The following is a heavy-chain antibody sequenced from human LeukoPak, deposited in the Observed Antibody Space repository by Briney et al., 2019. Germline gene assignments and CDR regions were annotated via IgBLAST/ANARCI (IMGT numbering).Heavy chain of an antibody. CDR2: IYSGGST. CDR3: SSGSRRGAFDI. J-gene: IGHJ3*02. V-gene: IGHV3-53*01. D-gene: IGHD1-26*01. Sequence: GGSLRLSCAASGFTVSSNYMTWVRQAPGKGLEWVSVIYSGGSTYYADSVKGRSTISRDSSKNTLYLQMNSLRVEDTAVYYCSSGSRRGAFDIWGQGTMVTVSS. CDR1: GFTVSSNY.